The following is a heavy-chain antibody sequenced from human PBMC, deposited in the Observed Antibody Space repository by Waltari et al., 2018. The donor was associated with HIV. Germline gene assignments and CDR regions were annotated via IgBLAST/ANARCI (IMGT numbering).Heavy chain of an antibody. CDR2: IDKSGKDT. D-gene: IGHD3-10*01. CDR1: GFTFIDYS. V-gene: IGHV3-11*06. J-gene: IGHJ6*02. CDR3: AREGTHYGFWTGVNYYYGLDV. Sequence: GLVKPGESLTLACAASGFTFIDYSLSWVRQAPGKGLEWGAYIDKSGKDTYYLDSVKGRFSITRDNTVDSLYLELRRLKSDDTATYFCAREGTHYGFWTGVNYYYGLDVWGRGTTVFVS.